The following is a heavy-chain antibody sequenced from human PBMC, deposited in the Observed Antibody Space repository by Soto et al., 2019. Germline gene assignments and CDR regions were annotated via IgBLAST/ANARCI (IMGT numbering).Heavy chain of an antibody. V-gene: IGHV3-21*06. CDR3: ARESEDLTSNFDY. Sequence: EVQLVESGGGLVKPGGSLRLSCAASGFTFTRYSMNWVRQAPGKGLEWVSSISSTTNYIYYGDSMKGRFTISRDNAKNSLYLERSSLRAEDTAVYYCARESEDLTSNFDYWGKGTLVPVSS. J-gene: IGHJ4*02. CDR2: ISSTTNYI. CDR1: GFTFTRYS.